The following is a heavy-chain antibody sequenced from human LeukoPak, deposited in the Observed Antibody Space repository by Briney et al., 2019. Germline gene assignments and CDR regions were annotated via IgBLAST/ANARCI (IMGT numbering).Heavy chain of an antibody. CDR2: ISSSGSTI. J-gene: IGHJ4*02. CDR1: GFTFSSYE. V-gene: IGHV3-48*03. D-gene: IGHD6-19*01. Sequence: QPGGSLRLSCAASGFTFSSYEMNWVRQAPGKGLEWVSYISSSGSTIYYADSVKGRSTISRDNAKNSLSLQMNSLRAEDTAVYYCARDSYSSGVFDFWGQGTLVTVSS. CDR3: ARDSYSSGVFDF.